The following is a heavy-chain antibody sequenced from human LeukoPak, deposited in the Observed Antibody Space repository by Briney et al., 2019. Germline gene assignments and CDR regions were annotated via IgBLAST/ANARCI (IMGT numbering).Heavy chain of an antibody. D-gene: IGHD3-3*01. V-gene: IGHV4-39*01. CDR1: GGSISSSSYY. CDR3: ANGPEGDDFWSGFFDY. Sequence: SETLSLTCTVSGGSISSSSYYWGWIREPPGKGLEWIGSIYYSGSTYYNPSLKSRVTISVDTSKNQFSLKLSSVTAADTAVYYCANGPEGDDFWSGFFDYWGQGTLVTVSS. CDR2: IYYSGST. J-gene: IGHJ4*02.